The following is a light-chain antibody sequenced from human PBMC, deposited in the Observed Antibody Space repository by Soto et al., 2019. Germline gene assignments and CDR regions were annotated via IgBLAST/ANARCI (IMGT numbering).Light chain of an antibody. CDR2: GAS. Sequence: EIVLTHSPGTLSSSIGDIGTXSCRASQSLSSSYLAWYEQKPGGAARLLIYGASTMGAGMGDTFGSSRSGTDFTLTTSRLVPADYAVCYCGQYVRWPRTFGQGTKVDIK. J-gene: IGKJ1*01. CDR3: GQYVRWPRT. CDR1: QSLSSSY. V-gene: IGKV3-20*01.